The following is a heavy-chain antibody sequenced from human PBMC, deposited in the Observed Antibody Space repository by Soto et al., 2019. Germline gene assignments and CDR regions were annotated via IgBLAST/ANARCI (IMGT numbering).Heavy chain of an antibody. CDR3: GGVRTRYYGSGMDV. CDR2: IIPIFGTA. Sequence: QVQLVQSGAEVKKPGSSVKVSCKASGDTFSSYAISWVRQAPGQGLEWMGGIIPIFGTANYAQKFQGRVTMIAVDSSSTPYLGLSSLRSEDTAVYFCGGVRTRYYGSGMDVWGQGTTVTVSS. D-gene: IGHD3-16*02. J-gene: IGHJ6*02. V-gene: IGHV1-69*12. CDR1: GDTFSSYA.